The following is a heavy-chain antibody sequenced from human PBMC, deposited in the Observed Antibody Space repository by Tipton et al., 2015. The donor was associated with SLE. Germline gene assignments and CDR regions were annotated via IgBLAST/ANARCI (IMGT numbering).Heavy chain of an antibody. V-gene: IGHV3-7*03. D-gene: IGHD6-6*01. CDR3: ATTQYSSSSVWFDN. CDR1: GFTFSGYT. J-gene: IGHJ4*02. CDR2: INQDGSEK. Sequence: SLRLSCEASGFTFSGYTMNWVRQAPGKGLEWVANINQDGSEKYYVDSVKGRFTISRDNAKDSLDLQMDSLKTDDTAVYYCATTQYSSSSVWFDNWGQGTLVTVSS.